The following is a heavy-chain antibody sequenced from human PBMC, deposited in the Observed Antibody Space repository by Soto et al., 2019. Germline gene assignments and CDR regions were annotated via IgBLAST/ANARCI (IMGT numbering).Heavy chain of an antibody. CDR2: IIPIFGTA. J-gene: IGHJ5*02. CDR3: AHRGYGDYPRDNWFDP. V-gene: IGHV1-69*01. Sequence: QVQLVQSGAEVRKPGSSVKVSCKASGGTFSRHAISWVRQAPGQGLEWMGGIIPIFGTANHAQKFQGRVTIIADESTSTVYMELSSLRSEDTAMYYCAHRGYGDYPRDNWFDPWGQGALVTVSS. CDR1: GGTFSRHA. D-gene: IGHD4-17*01.